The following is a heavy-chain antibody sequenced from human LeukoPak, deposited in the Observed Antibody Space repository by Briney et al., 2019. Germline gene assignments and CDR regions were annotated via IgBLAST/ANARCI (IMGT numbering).Heavy chain of an antibody. CDR2: ISSDGRIT. Sequence: GGSLRLSCAASGYTFNSYALQWVRQAPGKGLEYVSAISSDGRITYYANSVKGRFTISRDNSKSTLYLQMGSLRADDMAMYYCARLSRWYWVDNWGQGTLVTVAS. CDR1: GYTFNSYA. CDR3: ARLSRWYWVDN. D-gene: IGHD6-19*01. V-gene: IGHV3-64*01. J-gene: IGHJ4*02.